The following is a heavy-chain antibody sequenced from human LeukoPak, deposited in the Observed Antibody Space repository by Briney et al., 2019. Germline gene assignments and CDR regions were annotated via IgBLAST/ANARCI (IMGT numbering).Heavy chain of an antibody. V-gene: IGHV4-31*03. CDR3: ATADWESFYFDS. Sequence: SETLSHTCTVSGGSLSRGGYYWLWIRQHPGKGLEWLGFTSYSEGTYYNPSLMSRITISVDRSQNQFSLKMRDEATAVTAVYFCATADWESFYFDSWGQGALVAVSS. CDR1: GGSLSRGGYY. CDR2: TSYSEGT. D-gene: IGHD1-26*01. J-gene: IGHJ4*02.